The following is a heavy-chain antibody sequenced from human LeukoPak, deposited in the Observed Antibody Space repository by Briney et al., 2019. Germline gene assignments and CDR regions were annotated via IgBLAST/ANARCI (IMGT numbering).Heavy chain of an antibody. Sequence: GTSVKVSCKASGYTFTGYYMHWVRQAPGQGLEWMGWINPNSGGTNYAQKFQGRVTMTRDTSISTAYMELSRLRSDDTAVYYCARVYYYYDSSGCFDYWGQGTLVTVSS. CDR3: ARVYYYYDSSGCFDY. J-gene: IGHJ4*02. D-gene: IGHD3-22*01. V-gene: IGHV1-2*02. CDR2: INPNSGGT. CDR1: GYTFTGYY.